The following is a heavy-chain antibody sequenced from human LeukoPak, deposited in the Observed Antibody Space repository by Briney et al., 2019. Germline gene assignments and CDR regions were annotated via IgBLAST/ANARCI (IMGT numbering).Heavy chain of an antibody. CDR3: ARDRVVVVPAAMYYYYYGMDV. J-gene: IGHJ6*02. CDR2: INPNSGGT. CDR1: GYTFTGYY. Sequence: ASVKVSCKASGYTFTGYYMHWVRQAPGQGLEWMGWINPNSGGTNYAQKFQGRVTMTRDTSISTAYMELSRLRSDDTAVYYCARDRVVVVPAAMYYYYYGMDVWGQGTTVTVSS. V-gene: IGHV1-2*02. D-gene: IGHD2-2*01.